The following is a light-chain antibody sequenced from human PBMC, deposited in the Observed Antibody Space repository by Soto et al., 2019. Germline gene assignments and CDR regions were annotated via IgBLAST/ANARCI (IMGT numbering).Light chain of an antibody. CDR1: QGISSW. Sequence: DIQMTQSPSSVSASVGDRVTITCRASQGISSWLAWYQQKPGKAPKLLIYAASSLQSGVPSRISGSGSGTDFTLTISSLQPEYCTTYYCQQDHRFPSTFGKGTRLEIK. V-gene: IGKV1-12*01. CDR2: AAS. J-gene: IGKJ5*01. CDR3: QQDHRFPST.